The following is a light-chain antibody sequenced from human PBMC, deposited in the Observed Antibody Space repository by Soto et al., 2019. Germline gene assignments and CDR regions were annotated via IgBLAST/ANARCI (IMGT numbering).Light chain of an antibody. V-gene: IGLV1-40*01. CDR2: GNS. CDR3: HSYDSSLSGSDV. Sequence: QSVLTQPPSVSGAPGQRVTISCTGSSSNIGAGYDVHWYQQLPGTAPNLLIYGNSNRPSGVPDRFSGSKSGTSASLAITGLQAEDEADYYCHSYDSSLSGSDVFGTGTKLTVL. J-gene: IGLJ1*01. CDR1: SSNIGAGYD.